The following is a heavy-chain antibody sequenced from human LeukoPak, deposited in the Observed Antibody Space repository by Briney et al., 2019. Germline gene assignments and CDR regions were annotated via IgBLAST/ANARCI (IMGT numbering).Heavy chain of an antibody. V-gene: IGHV3-15*07. CDR2: IKSKTDGGTT. D-gene: IGHD5-18*01. CDR3: TTDVDTAMVDFDY. J-gene: IGHJ4*02. CDR1: GFTFSNAW. Sequence: GGSLRLSCAASGFTFSNAWMNWVRQAPGKGLEWVGRIKSKTDGGTTDYAAPVKGRFTISRDDSKNTPYLQMNSLKTEDTAVYYCTTDVDTAMVDFDYWGQGTLVTVSS.